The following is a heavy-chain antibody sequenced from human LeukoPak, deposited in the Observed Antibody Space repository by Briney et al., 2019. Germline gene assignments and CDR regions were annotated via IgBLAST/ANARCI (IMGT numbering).Heavy chain of an antibody. J-gene: IGHJ5*02. D-gene: IGHD4-17*01. CDR1: GGSISSYF. Sequence: SETLSLTCSVSGGSISSYFLSWIRQPAGRGLEWIGRIHSGTTTYNPSLKSRVTMSLDTSKNQVSLALRSVTAADTALYYCTRDSGTTGEVKFDPWGQGTLVTVSS. CDR3: TRDSGTTGEVKFDP. CDR2: IHSGTT. V-gene: IGHV4-4*07.